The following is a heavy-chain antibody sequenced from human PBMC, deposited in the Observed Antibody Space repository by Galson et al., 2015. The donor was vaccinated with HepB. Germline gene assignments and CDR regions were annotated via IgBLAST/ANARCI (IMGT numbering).Heavy chain of an antibody. CDR1: GFTFSTYT. Sequence: SLRLSCAASGFTFSTYTMNWVRQAPGKGLEWVSSISSSDRYIYYADSVKGRFTISRDNAKNSLYLQMNSLTAEDTGVYYCARVGIAVAGPMDFWGQGTLVTVPS. J-gene: IGHJ4*02. V-gene: IGHV3-21*01. CDR2: ISSSDRYI. D-gene: IGHD6-19*01. CDR3: ARVGIAVAGPMDF.